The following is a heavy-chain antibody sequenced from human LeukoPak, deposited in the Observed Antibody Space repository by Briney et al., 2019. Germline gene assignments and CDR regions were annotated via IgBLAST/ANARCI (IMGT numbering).Heavy chain of an antibody. CDR1: GFTFSSHW. D-gene: IGHD2-15*01. V-gene: IGHV3-7*01. Sequence: PAGSLRLSCAASGFTFSSHWMSWVRQAPGKGLEWVANMKQDGSEKHYVDSVKGRFTISRDNAKNSLYLQMKSLRAGDTVVYYCASLKWWSDYWGQGPVVTVSS. CDR3: ASLKWWSDY. CDR2: MKQDGSEK. J-gene: IGHJ4*02.